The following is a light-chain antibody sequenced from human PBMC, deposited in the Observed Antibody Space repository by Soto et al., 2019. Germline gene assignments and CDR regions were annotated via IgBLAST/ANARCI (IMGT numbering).Light chain of an antibody. CDR1: QSVISNY. CDR3: QQYGTSLFT. V-gene: IGKV3-20*01. J-gene: IGKJ3*01. CDR2: GAS. Sequence: EIVLTQSPGTLSLSPGERATLSCRASQSVISNYLAWYQQKPGQAPRLLIYGASSRATGIPDRFSGSGSGTDFTLTISSLEPEDFAVYYCQQYGTSLFTFGPGTKVDIK.